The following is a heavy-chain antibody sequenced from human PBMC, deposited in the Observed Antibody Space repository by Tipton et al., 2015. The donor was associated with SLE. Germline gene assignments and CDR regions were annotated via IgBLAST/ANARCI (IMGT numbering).Heavy chain of an antibody. CDR3: ATGRLRGSIATAGTFFY. CDR1: GASISSYY. Sequence: TLSLTCTVSGASISSYYWSWVRQPPGKGLEWIGYVYDIDSTNYNPSLKSRVTISLDPSKNQFSLKLSSVTAADTAAYYCATGRLRGSIATAGTFFYWGLGTLVTVSS. CDR2: VYDIDST. V-gene: IGHV4-59*01. J-gene: IGHJ4*02. D-gene: IGHD6-13*01.